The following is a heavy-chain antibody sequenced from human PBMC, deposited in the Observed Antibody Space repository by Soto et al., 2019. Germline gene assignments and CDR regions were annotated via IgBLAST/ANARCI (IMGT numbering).Heavy chain of an antibody. CDR3: ARDQGNSNGWYAAAFDI. D-gene: IGHD6-19*01. V-gene: IGHV1-69*01. CDR2: IIPFFGTA. J-gene: IGHJ3*02. CDR1: GGSFASYA. Sequence: QVQLVQSGAEVKEPGSSVKVSCKASGGSFASYAFSWVRQAPGQGLEWMGGIIPFFGTARYAQKFQDRGTITADADESTSTAYMELSSLRSEDTAIYYCARDQGNSNGWYAAAFDIWGQGTKVTVSS.